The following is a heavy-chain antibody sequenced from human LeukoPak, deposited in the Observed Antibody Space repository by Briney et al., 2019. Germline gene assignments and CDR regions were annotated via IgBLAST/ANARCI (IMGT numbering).Heavy chain of an antibody. Sequence: PGGSLRLSCAASGFTFSSYGMHWVRQAPGKGLEWVAVISYDVGKKYYADSVKGRFTISRDDSKNTLYLQMNSLRAEDTAVYYCARRPKQLRFFNYWGQGTLVTVSS. V-gene: IGHV3-30*03. CDR1: GFTFSSYG. CDR2: ISYDVGKK. J-gene: IGHJ4*02. D-gene: IGHD2-2*01. CDR3: ARRPKQLRFFNY.